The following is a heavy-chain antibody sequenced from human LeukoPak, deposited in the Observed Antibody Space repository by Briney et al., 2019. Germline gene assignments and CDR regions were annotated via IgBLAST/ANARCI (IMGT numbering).Heavy chain of an antibody. CDR1: GGSISSYY. D-gene: IGHD3-22*01. CDR2: IHTSGST. J-gene: IGHJ5*02. V-gene: IGHV4-4*07. Sequence: KSSETLSLTCTVSGGSISSYYWSWIRQPAGKGPEWIGRIHTSGSTNYNPSLKSRVTMSVDTSKNQFSLKLSSVTAADTAVYYCARDRYYYDSSGKRFDPWGQGTLVTVSS. CDR3: ARDRYYYDSSGKRFDP.